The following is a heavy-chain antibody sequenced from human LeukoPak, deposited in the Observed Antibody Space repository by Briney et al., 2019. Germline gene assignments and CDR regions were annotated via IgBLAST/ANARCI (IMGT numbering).Heavy chain of an antibody. CDR3: AKDHRVLTAYHYFDC. D-gene: IGHD3-9*01. Sequence: GGSLRLSCAASGFTVSSNYMSWVRQAPGKGLEWVSSITGSGGSTYYADSVKGRFTISRDNSKNTLYLQMNSLRAEDTAVFYCAKDHRVLTAYHYFDCWGQGTLVTVSS. CDR1: GFTVSSNY. CDR2: ITGSGGST. V-gene: IGHV3-23*01. J-gene: IGHJ4*02.